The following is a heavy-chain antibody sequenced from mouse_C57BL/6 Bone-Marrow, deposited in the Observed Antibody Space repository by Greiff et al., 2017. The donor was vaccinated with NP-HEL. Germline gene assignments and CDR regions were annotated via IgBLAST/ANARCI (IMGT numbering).Heavy chain of an antibody. CDR2: INPNNGGT. CDR1: GYTFTDYN. V-gene: IGHV1-22*01. J-gene: IGHJ2*01. Sequence: VQLKQSGPELVKPGASVKMSCKASGYTFTDYNMHWVKQSHGKSLEWIGYINPNNGGTSYNQKFKGKATLTVNKSSSTAYMELRSLTSEDSAVYYCARSLWAPFDYWGQGTTLTVSS. D-gene: IGHD1-1*02. CDR3: ARSLWAPFDY.